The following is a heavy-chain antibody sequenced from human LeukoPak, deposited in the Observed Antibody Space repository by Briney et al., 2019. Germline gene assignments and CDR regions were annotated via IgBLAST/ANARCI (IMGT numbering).Heavy chain of an antibody. D-gene: IGHD3-3*01. Sequence: EASVKVSCKASGYTFTSYGISWVRQAPGQGLEWMGWISAYNGNTNYAQKLQGRVTMTTDTSTSTAYMELRSLRSDDTAVYYCARSVWSGPYTNAHFDYWGQGTLVTVSS. CDR3: ARSVWSGPYTNAHFDY. J-gene: IGHJ4*02. CDR2: ISAYNGNT. V-gene: IGHV1-18*01. CDR1: GYTFTSYG.